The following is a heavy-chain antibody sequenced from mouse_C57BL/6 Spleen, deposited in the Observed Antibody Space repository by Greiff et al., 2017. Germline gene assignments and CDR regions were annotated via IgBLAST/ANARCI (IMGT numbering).Heavy chain of an antibody. Sequence: QVQLQQSGAELVKPGASVKISCKASGYAFSSYWMNWVKQRPGQGLEWIGQIYPGDGDTNYNGKFKGKATLTADKSSSTAYMQLSSLTSEDSAVYFCARGYDYDDGYFDYWGQGTTLTVSS. CDR2: IYPGDGDT. CDR1: GYAFSSYW. V-gene: IGHV1-80*01. CDR3: ARGYDYDDGYFDY. J-gene: IGHJ2*01. D-gene: IGHD2-4*01.